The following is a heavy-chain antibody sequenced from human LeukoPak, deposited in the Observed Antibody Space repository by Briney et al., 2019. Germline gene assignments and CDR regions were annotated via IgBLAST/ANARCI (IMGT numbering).Heavy chain of an antibody. CDR1: GYTFTSYG. D-gene: IGHD6-13*01. CDR2: ISAYNGNT. V-gene: IGHV1-18*01. Sequence: ASVKVSCKASGYTFTSYGMSWVRQAPGQGLEWMGWISAYNGNTNYAQKLQGRVTMTTDTSTSTAYMELRSLRSDDTAVYYCSRERAAAGTIDYWGQGTLVIVSS. CDR3: SRERAAAGTIDY. J-gene: IGHJ4*02.